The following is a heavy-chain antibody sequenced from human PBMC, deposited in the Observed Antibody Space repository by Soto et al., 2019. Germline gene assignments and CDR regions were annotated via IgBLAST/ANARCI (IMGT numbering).Heavy chain of an antibody. CDR3: ERVYSSGGIDY. CDR2: IYSGGST. J-gene: IGHJ4*02. Sequence: PGGSLRLSCAASGFTVSSNYMSWVRQAPGKGLEWVSVIYSGGSTYYADSVKGRFTISRDNSKNTLYLQMNSLRAEDTAVYYCERVYSSGGIDYWGQGTLVTVSS. V-gene: IGHV3-53*01. CDR1: GFTVSSNY. D-gene: IGHD6-19*01.